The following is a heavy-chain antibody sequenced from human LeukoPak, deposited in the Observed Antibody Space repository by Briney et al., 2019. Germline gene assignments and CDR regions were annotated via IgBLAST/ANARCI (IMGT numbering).Heavy chain of an antibody. CDR2: ISGDGGST. J-gene: IGHJ4*02. V-gene: IGHV3-43*02. CDR3: AKVIYSGYDLFDY. CDR1: GFTFDDYP. D-gene: IGHD5-12*01. Sequence: TGGSLRLSCAASGFTFDDYPMHCVRQAPGKGLEWVSLISGDGGSTYYADSGKGRFTISRENSKNSLYLQMNSLKTEDTALYYCAKVIYSGYDLFDYWGQGTLVTVSS.